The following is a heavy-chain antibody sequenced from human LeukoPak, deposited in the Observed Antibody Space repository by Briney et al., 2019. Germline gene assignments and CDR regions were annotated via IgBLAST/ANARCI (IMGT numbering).Heavy chain of an antibody. Sequence: PGGSLRLSCAASGFTFSNYWMHWVRQGPGKGLVWVSRIRSDGTSTSYADSVKGRFTISRDNAKNTLYLQMGSLRAEDLAVYYCARDFGLTGKVDYWGQGTLVTVSS. J-gene: IGHJ4*02. V-gene: IGHV3-74*01. CDR2: IRSDGTST. D-gene: IGHD1-20*01. CDR1: GFTFSNYW. CDR3: ARDFGLTGKVDY.